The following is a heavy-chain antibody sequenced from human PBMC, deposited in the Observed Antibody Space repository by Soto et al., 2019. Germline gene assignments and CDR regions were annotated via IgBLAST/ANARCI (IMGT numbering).Heavy chain of an antibody. CDR1: GRTFVDYS. V-gene: IGHV3-21*01. Sequence: PGGFLRLSCPFSGRTFVDYSLNLIRQASGKGLEWVSSISSSSSDIYYADSVKGRFTISRDNAKNSLYLQMNSPRAEDTAVYYCARDELRSGELSLYLDYWGQGTLVTVSA. D-gene: IGHD3-16*02. J-gene: IGHJ4*02. CDR2: ISSSSSDI. CDR3: ARDELRSGELSLYLDY.